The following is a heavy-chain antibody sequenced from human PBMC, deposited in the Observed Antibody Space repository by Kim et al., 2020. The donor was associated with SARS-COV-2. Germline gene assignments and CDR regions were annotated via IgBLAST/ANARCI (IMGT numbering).Heavy chain of an antibody. J-gene: IGHJ4*02. CDR2: ISPDGSHI. V-gene: IGHV3-7*03. Sequence: GGSLRLSCAASGFSFSNSWMNWVRQAPGKGLEWVANISPDGSHIRYVDSVKGRITISRDDAKNSLYLQMDSLRVEDTAMYYCAAWTGYSNYWGQGTMVTV. D-gene: IGHD3-9*01. CDR3: AAWTGYSNY. CDR1: GFSFSNSW.